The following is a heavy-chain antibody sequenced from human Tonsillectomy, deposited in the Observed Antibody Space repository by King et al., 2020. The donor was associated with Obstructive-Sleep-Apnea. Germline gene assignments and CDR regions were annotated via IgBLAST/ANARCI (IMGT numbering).Heavy chain of an antibody. Sequence: VQLVESGAEVKKPGESLKISCKGSVYSFTSYWIGWVRQMPGKGLEWMGIIYPGDSDTRYSPSFQGHVTISADKSISTAYLQWSSLKASDTALYYCARRKGDSSSWSFSYYYYGMDVWGQGTTVTVSS. V-gene: IGHV5-51*01. J-gene: IGHJ6*02. CDR1: VYSFTSYW. CDR2: IYPGDSDT. D-gene: IGHD6-13*01. CDR3: ARRKGDSSSWSFSYYYYGMDV.